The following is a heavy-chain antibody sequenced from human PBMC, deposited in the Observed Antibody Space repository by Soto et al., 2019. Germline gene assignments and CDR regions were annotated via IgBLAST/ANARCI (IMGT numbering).Heavy chain of an antibody. J-gene: IGHJ3*02. CDR3: ARELRVLFVELRRDAFDI. D-gene: IGHD3-10*01. CDR1: GFTFSSHG. Sequence: GGYLRLSCSASGFTFSSHGMHWIRQAPGKGLEWVAALSFDGHHKYFADSVKGRFTISRDNSRSTLYLHMNSLRVEDTAVYYCARELRVLFVELRRDAFDIWGSATMIT. V-gene: IGHV3-30*03. CDR2: LSFDGHHK.